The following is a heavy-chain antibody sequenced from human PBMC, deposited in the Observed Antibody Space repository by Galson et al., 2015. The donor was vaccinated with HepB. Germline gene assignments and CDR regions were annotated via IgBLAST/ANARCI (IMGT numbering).Heavy chain of an antibody. CDR2: ISSSSSYL. D-gene: IGHD5-12*01. J-gene: IGHJ3*02. V-gene: IGHV3-21*01. CDR3: ARDRVEYRGYDRHAFDI. CDR1: GFTFSSYS. Sequence: SLRLSCAASGFTFSSYSMNWVRQAPGKGLEWVSSISSSSSYLYYAESVKVRFNISRDNAKNSLYLQLNSLRAEDTAVYYCARDRVEYRGYDRHAFDIWGQGTMVTVSS.